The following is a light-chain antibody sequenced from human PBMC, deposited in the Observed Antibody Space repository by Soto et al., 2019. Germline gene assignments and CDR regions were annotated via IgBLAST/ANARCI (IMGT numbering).Light chain of an antibody. Sequence: EIVLTQSPATLSVSPGERAALSCRASQSVSSNLAWYQQKPGQAPRLLIYGASTRATGIPARFSGSGSGTEFTLTISSLQSEDFAVYYCQQYDNWPPITFGQGTRLEIK. CDR3: QQYDNWPPIT. J-gene: IGKJ5*01. V-gene: IGKV3-15*01. CDR1: QSVSSN. CDR2: GAS.